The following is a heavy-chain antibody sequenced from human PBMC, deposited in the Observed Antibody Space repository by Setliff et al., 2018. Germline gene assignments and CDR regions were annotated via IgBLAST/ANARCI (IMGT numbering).Heavy chain of an antibody. Sequence: LSLTCTVSGGSISSDSWSWIRQPPGKGLEWIGQVYTSWSTNYNPSLKSRVTISLDTSKNQFSLNLSSLTAADTAVYYCARVSGFQYMDVWGKGTTVTVSS. V-gene: IGHV4-4*09. D-gene: IGHD3-3*01. CDR1: GGSISSDS. CDR2: VYTSWST. CDR3: ARVSGFQYMDV. J-gene: IGHJ6*03.